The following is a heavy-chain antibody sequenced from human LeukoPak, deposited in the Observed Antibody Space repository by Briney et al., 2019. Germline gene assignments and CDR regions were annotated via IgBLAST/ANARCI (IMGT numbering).Heavy chain of an antibody. CDR3: ARDQADNYYALDV. CDR2: INPQTGFT. V-gene: IGHV1-2*02. D-gene: IGHD5-24*01. J-gene: IGHJ6*02. CDR1: GYSFTGYY. Sequence: ASVTVSCTASGYSFTGYYLHWVRQAPGQGLEWMGWINPQTGFTTIAQKFQGRVTMTMDTSISTIYMEMNSLRSDDTATFYCARDQADNYYALDVWGQGTSLVVSS.